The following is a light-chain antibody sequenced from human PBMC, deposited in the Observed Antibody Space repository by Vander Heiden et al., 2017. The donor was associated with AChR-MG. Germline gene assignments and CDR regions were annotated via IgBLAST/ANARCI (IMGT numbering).Light chain of an antibody. CDR2: WGS. J-gene: IGKJ4*02. Sequence: DIVMTQSPLSLPVTPGEPAAISSRSSHSLLHSNGYNYLDWYLQKPGQSPQLLIYWGSNRASGVPDRFSGSGSGTDFTLKISRVEAEDVGVYYCMQALQTPPTFGGGTKVEIK. CDR3: MQALQTPPT. CDR1: HSLLHSNGYNY. V-gene: IGKV2-28*01.